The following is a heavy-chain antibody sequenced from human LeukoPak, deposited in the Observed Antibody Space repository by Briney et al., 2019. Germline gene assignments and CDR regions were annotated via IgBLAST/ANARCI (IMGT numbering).Heavy chain of an antibody. CDR2: IYYSGST. J-gene: IGHJ6*03. Sequence: PSETLSLTCTVSGGSISSSSYYRGWIRQPPGKGLEWIGSIYYSGSTYYNPSLKSRVTISVDTSKNQFSLKLSSVTAADTAVYYCARLRRGYSGYDYGYYYYMDVWGKGTTVTVSS. CDR3: ARLRRGYSGYDYGYYYYMDV. D-gene: IGHD5-12*01. CDR1: GGSISSSSYY. V-gene: IGHV4-39*01.